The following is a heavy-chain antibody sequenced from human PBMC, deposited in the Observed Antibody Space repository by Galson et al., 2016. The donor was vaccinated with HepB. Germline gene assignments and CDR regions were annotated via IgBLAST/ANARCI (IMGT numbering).Heavy chain of an antibody. V-gene: IGHV4-34*01. CDR2: ITYSGST. Sequence: SETLSLTCAVHDGSFSGYHWSWIRQPPGKGLEWIGEITYSGSTNYNPSLKTRVTVSVDASKNQFSLKLSSMTAADTAVYYCARSYYYGSGSCPGRPLIYWGQGTLVTVSS. D-gene: IGHD3-10*01. J-gene: IGHJ4*02. CDR3: ARSYYYGSGSCPGRPLIY. CDR1: DGSFSGYH.